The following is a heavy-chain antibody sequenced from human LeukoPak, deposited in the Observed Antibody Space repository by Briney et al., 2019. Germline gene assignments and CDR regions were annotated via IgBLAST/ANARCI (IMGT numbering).Heavy chain of an antibody. Sequence: PSETLSLTCTVSGGSISSYYWSWIRQPPGKGLEWIGYIYYSGSTNYNPSLKSRVTISVDTSKNQFSLKLSSVTAADTAVYYCARGRGAGMVRGVIDYWGQGTLVTVSS. J-gene: IGHJ4*02. CDR2: IYYSGST. D-gene: IGHD3-10*01. CDR1: GGSISSYY. V-gene: IGHV4-59*01. CDR3: ARGRGAGMVRGVIDY.